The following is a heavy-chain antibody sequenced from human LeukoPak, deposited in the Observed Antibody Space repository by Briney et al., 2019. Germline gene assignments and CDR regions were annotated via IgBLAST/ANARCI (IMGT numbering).Heavy chain of an antibody. CDR2: ISGFEGNT. CDR3: AKDSREAVAGRGRWFDP. J-gene: IGHJ5*02. CDR1: GYAFTGYN. V-gene: IGHV1-18*04. D-gene: IGHD6-19*01. Sequence: ASVKVSCKASGYAFTGYNMHWVRQAPGQGLEWMGWISGFEGNTNYAQSFQGRVTMTIDTSTSTTYMELSSLRSDDTAVYYCAKDSREAVAGRGRWFDPWGQGTLVTVSS.